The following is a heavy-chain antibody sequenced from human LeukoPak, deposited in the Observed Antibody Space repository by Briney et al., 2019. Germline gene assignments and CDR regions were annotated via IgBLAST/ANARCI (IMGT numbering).Heavy chain of an antibody. CDR1: GFTLSNFW. Sequence: SGGSLRLSCAASGFTLSNFWMHWVRQAPGKGLVWVSRIKADGVTTNYADSVKGRFTISRDNAKNTLYLQMDSLRAEDTAVYYCAKDQRSPLAMVRGVMGYWGQGTLVTVSS. CDR2: IKADGVTT. V-gene: IGHV3-74*01. J-gene: IGHJ4*02. CDR3: AKDQRSPLAMVRGVMGY. D-gene: IGHD3-10*01.